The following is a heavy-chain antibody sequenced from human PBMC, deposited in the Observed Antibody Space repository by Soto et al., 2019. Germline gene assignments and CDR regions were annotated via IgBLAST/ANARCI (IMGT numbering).Heavy chain of an antibody. Sequence: EVQLVESGGGLVKPGGSLRLSCAASGFTFSNAWMSWVRQAPGKGLEWGGRIKSKTDGGTTDYAAPVKGRFTISRDDSKNTLYLQMNSLKTEDTAVYYCTTLETDNYYYYMDVWGKGTTVTVSS. V-gene: IGHV3-15*01. D-gene: IGHD2-21*02. J-gene: IGHJ6*03. CDR1: GFTFSNAW. CDR2: IKSKTDGGTT. CDR3: TTLETDNYYYYMDV.